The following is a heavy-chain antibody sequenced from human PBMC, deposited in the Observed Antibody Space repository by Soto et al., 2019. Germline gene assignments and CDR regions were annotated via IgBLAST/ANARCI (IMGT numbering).Heavy chain of an antibody. J-gene: IGHJ3*02. V-gene: IGHV3-72*01. Sequence: GGSLRLSCAASGFTFSDHYMDWVRQAPGKGLEWVGRTRNKANSYTTEYAASVKGRFTISRDDSKNSLYLQMNSLKTEDTAVYYCARVWNGDYSFAFDIWGQGTMVTVSS. CDR1: GFTFSDHY. CDR2: TRNKANSYTT. D-gene: IGHD4-17*01. CDR3: ARVWNGDYSFAFDI.